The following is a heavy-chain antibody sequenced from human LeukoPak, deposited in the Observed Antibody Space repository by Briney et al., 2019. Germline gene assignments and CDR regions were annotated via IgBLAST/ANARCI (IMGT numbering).Heavy chain of an antibody. J-gene: IGHJ5*02. Sequence: SETLSLTCTVSGGSIKSSSYYWGWIRQPPGKGLEWIGSISYTGSTYYNPSLKSRITISVDTSKNQFSLKLSSVTAADTAVYYCAREGPYGGRHNWFDPWGQGTLVTVSS. V-gene: IGHV4-39*02. CDR2: ISYTGST. CDR3: AREGPYGGRHNWFDP. D-gene: IGHD4-23*01. CDR1: GGSIKSSSYY.